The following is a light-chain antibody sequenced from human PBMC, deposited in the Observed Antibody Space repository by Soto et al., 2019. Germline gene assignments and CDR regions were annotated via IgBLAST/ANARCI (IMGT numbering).Light chain of an antibody. CDR1: SSDVGSYNL. CDR2: EGT. J-gene: IGLJ1*01. Sequence: QSVLTQPASVSASPGQSITIPCTGTSSDVGSYNLVSWFQQHPGKVPKLLIYEGTKRPSGLSDRFSGSKSGNTASLTISGLQAEDEADYYCYSDAGEHLYVFGTGTKVTVL. V-gene: IGLV2-23*01. CDR3: YSDAGEHLYV.